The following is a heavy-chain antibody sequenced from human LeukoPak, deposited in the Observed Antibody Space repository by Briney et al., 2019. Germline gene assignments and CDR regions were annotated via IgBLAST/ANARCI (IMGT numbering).Heavy chain of an antibody. V-gene: IGHV5-51*01. Sequence: GESLKISCKGSGYSFTSYWIGWVRQMPGKGLEWMGIIHLGDSDTRYSPSFQGQVTISADKSISTAYLRWSSLKASDTALYYCARSSYTNYGFDPWGQGTLVTVSS. J-gene: IGHJ5*02. D-gene: IGHD4-11*01. CDR2: IHLGDSDT. CDR3: ARSSYTNYGFDP. CDR1: GYSFTSYW.